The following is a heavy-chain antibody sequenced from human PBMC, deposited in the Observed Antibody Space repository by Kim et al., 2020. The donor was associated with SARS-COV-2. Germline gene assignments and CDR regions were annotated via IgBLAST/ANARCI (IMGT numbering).Heavy chain of an antibody. V-gene: IGHV3-23*01. J-gene: IGHJ5*02. CDR3: AKEKSRYFDWLYSNWFDP. D-gene: IGHD3-9*01. Sequence: KGRFTISRDNSKNTLYLQMNSLRAEDTAVYYCAKEKSRYFDWLYSNWFDPWGQGTLVTVSS.